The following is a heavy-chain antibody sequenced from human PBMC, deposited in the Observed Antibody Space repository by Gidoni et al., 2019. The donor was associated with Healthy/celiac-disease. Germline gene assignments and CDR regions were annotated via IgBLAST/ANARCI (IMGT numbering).Heavy chain of an antibody. Sequence: QVQLQECGPGLVQPSEPLSLTGTVSVGPISSYYWSWIRQPPGKGLEWIGCIYYSGSTNYNPSLKRRVTISVDTSKNQFSLKLSSVTAADTAEYYCAIASNPHEGPYYYGMDVWGQGTTVTVSS. V-gene: IGHV4-59*01. J-gene: IGHJ6*02. CDR1: VGPISSYY. CDR2: IYYSGST. D-gene: IGHD4-4*01. CDR3: AIASNPHEGPYYYGMDV.